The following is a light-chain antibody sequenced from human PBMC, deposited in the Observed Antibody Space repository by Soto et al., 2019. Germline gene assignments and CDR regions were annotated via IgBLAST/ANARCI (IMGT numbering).Light chain of an antibody. J-gene: IGKJ1*01. CDR3: QQYYSLPPT. V-gene: IGKV1D-8*01. Sequence: IWMTQSQSLLSASTGDRVTISCLMSQGISSYLAWYQQKPGKAPELLIYAASTLQSGVPSRFSGSGSGTDFTLTISCLQSEDFATYYCQQYYSLPPTFGQGTKVDIK. CDR2: AAS. CDR1: QGISSY.